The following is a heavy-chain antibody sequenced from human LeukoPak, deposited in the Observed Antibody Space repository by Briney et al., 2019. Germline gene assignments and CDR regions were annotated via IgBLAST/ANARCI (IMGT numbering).Heavy chain of an antibody. J-gene: IGHJ4*02. D-gene: IGHD6-13*01. Sequence: MRWINAGNGNTKYSQKFQARVTITTDTSASTAYMELNSLRSEDTAVYYCAREGYSSSWHDYWGQGTLVTVSS. CDR3: AREGYSSSWHDY. V-gene: IGHV1-3*01. CDR2: INAGNGNT.